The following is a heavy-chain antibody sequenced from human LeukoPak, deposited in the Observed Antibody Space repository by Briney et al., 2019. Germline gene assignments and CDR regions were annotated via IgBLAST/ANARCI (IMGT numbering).Heavy chain of an antibody. Sequence: ASVKVSCKASGGTFSSYAISWVRQAPGQGLEWMGGIIPIFGTANYAQKFQGRVTITADKSTSTAYMELSSLRSEDTAVYYCARDQIVGGIAAAGTFDYWGQGTLVTVSS. J-gene: IGHJ4*02. CDR2: IIPIFGTA. V-gene: IGHV1-69*06. D-gene: IGHD6-13*01. CDR3: ARDQIVGGIAAAGTFDY. CDR1: GGTFSSYA.